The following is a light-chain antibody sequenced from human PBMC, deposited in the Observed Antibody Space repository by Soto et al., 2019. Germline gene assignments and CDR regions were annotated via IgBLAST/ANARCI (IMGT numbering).Light chain of an antibody. Sequence: IQMTQSASSLSESVGDRVTITCRASQGIRDDVGWYQQKPGKAPKLLIYSASTLQSGVPSRFSGSGSGTNFTLTIGGLQPEDLAIYYCQQERNYPLTFGGGTRVDIK. CDR1: QGIRDD. CDR3: QQERNYPLT. CDR2: SAS. V-gene: IGKV1-6*01. J-gene: IGKJ4*01.